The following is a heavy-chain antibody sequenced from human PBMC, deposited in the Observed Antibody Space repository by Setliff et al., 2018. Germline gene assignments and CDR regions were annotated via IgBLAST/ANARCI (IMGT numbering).Heavy chain of an antibody. D-gene: IGHD2-15*01. CDR3: IVNMVRPVTGLDS. V-gene: IGHV1-2*02. Sequence: ASVKVSCKASGYTFTAYYMHWVRQAPGQGLAWMGWINPNSGGTNFAQKFQGRVTMTRDTSTGTAYMELSGLTSADTAIYYCIVNMVRPVTGLDSWGPGTLVT. J-gene: IGHJ4*02. CDR2: INPNSGGT. CDR1: GYTFTAYY.